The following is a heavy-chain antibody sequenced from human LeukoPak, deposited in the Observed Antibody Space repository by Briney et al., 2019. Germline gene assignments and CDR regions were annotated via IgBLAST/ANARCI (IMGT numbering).Heavy chain of an antibody. CDR2: IYHSGST. Sequence: SETLSLTCTVSGGSISSGGYYWSWIRQPPGKGLEWIGYIYHSGSTYYNPSLKSRVTISVDTSKNQFSLKLSSVTAADTAVYYCARGYSSGWYEATTYFDYWGQGTLVTVSS. J-gene: IGHJ4*02. V-gene: IGHV4-30-2*05. D-gene: IGHD6-19*01. CDR3: ARGYSSGWYEATTYFDY. CDR1: GGSISSGGYY.